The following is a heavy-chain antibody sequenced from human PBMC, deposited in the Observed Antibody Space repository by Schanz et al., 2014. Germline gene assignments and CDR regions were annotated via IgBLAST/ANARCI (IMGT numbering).Heavy chain of an antibody. CDR1: GGSIISSTW. V-gene: IGHV4-4*02. J-gene: IGHJ6*02. CDR3: VREGLGNCSSTSCYVYSYYHYSGMDV. CDR2: IYHNGDT. Sequence: QVLLQESGPGVVKPSGTLSLTCAVSGGSIISSTWWGWVRQPPGKGLEWIGEIYHNGDTSFNPSLKRRATLSVDKSKKEFSLRLTSLTAADTALYYCVREGLGNCSSTSCYVYSYYHYSGMDVWGQGTTVTVSS. D-gene: IGHD2-2*01.